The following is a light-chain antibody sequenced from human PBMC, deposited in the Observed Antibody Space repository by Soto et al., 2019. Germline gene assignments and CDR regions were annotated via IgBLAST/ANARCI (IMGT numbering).Light chain of an antibody. V-gene: IGLV1-51*02. CDR1: SSNIGNNY. CDR3: GTWDSSLSAVV. Sequence: QSALTQPPSVSAAPGQTVTISCSGTSSNIGNNYVSWYQQLPGTAPKVLIYENDKRPSGIPDRFSGSKSGTSATLGITGLQTGDEADYYCGTWDSSLSAVVFGGGTKLTVL. J-gene: IGLJ2*01. CDR2: END.